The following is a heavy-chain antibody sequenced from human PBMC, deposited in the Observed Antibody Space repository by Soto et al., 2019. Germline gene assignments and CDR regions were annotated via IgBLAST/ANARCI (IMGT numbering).Heavy chain of an antibody. Sequence: PSETLSLTCTVSGCSISSYYWSWIRQPPGKGLEWIGYIYYSGSTNYNPSLKSRVTISVDTSKNQFSLKLSSVTAADTAVYYCARELLSYSYGFDAFDIWGQGTMGT. CDR3: ARELLSYSYGFDAFDI. D-gene: IGHD5-18*01. J-gene: IGHJ3*02. CDR1: GCSISSYY. CDR2: IYYSGST. V-gene: IGHV4-59*01.